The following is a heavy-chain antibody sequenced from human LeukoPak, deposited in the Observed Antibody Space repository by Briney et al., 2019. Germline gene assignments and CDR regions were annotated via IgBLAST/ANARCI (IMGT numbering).Heavy chain of an antibody. CDR2: INHRGRT. CDR1: GGSFSGYY. D-gene: IGHD3-10*01. V-gene: IGHV4-34*01. J-gene: IGHJ4*02. Sequence: SETLSLTCVVSGGSFSGYYWSWIRQPPGKGLEWIGEINHRGRTNYSPSLKSRVTISVDTSKNQFSLKLTSVTAADTAVYYCARWVRGVIQGFDYWGQGSLVTVSS. CDR3: ARWVRGVIQGFDY.